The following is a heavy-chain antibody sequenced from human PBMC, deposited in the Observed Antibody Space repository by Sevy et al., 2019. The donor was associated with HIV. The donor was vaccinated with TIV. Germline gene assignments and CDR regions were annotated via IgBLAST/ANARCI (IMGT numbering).Heavy chain of an antibody. V-gene: IGHV3-23*01. Sequence: GGYLRLSCAASGFTFSSYAMSWVRQAPGKGLEWVSAISGSGGSTYYADSVKGRFTISRDNSKSTLYLQMNSLRAEDTAVYYCAKDRSLRFLEWLLYGWGQGTLVTVSS. D-gene: IGHD3-3*01. J-gene: IGHJ4*02. CDR1: GFTFSSYA. CDR3: AKDRSLRFLEWLLYG. CDR2: ISGSGGST.